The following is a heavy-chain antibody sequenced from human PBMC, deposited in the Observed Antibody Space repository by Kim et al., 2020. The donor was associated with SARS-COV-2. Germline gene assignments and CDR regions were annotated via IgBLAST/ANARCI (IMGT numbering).Heavy chain of an antibody. D-gene: IGHD3-22*01. V-gene: IGHV4-39*01. Sequence: SETLSLTCTVSGGSISSSSYYWGWIRQPPGKGLEWIGSIYYSGSTYYNPSLKSRVTISVDTSKNQFSLKLSSVTAADTAVYYCERRVVIHWYFDLWGRGTLVTVSS. CDR1: GGSISSSSYY. CDR2: IYYSGST. J-gene: IGHJ2*01. CDR3: ERRVVIHWYFDL.